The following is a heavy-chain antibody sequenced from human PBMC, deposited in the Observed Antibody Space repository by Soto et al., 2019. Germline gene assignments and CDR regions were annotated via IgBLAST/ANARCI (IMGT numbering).Heavy chain of an antibody. Sequence: SETLSLTCTVSGGSISSYYWSWIRQPPGKGLEWIGYIYYSGSTNYNPSLKSRVTISVDTSKNQFSLKLSSVTAADTAVYYCATVGDGGGVNYYMDVWGKGTTVTVSS. D-gene: IGHD3-16*01. CDR3: ATVGDGGGVNYYMDV. V-gene: IGHV4-59*01. J-gene: IGHJ6*03. CDR2: IYYSGST. CDR1: GGSISSYY.